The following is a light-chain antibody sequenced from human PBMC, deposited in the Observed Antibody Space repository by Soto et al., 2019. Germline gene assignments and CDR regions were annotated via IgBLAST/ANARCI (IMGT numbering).Light chain of an antibody. CDR2: AAS. Sequence: DTVLTQSPATLSVSPGERATLSCRASQSISTNLAWYQFKPGQAPILLIYAASTRATGVPDRFNGGGSGTDFTLTINSLEPEDYAVYYCQSHGGGIAFGQGTRLEIK. V-gene: IGKV3-11*01. J-gene: IGKJ5*01. CDR3: QSHGGGIA. CDR1: QSISTN.